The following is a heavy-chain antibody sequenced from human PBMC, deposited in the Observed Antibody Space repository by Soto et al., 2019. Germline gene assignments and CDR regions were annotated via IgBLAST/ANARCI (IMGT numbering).Heavy chain of an antibody. CDR3: ARLGAYYQSLDP. D-gene: IGHD2-21*01. CDR1: GASISSNTYY. Sequence: SETLSLTCTVSGASISSNTYYWAWIRRPPGKGLECIGSIYYDGNTYYNPSLKSRLTISVDTSKNQFSLKLNSVTAADSAVYYCARLGAYYQSLDPWGPGILVTVSS. CDR2: IYYDGNT. V-gene: IGHV4-39*01. J-gene: IGHJ5*02.